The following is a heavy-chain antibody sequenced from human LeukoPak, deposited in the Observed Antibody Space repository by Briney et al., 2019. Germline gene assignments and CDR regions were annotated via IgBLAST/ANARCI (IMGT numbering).Heavy chain of an antibody. CDR2: INPNSGGT. CDR3: ARDTDLEDAFDI. V-gene: IGHV1-2*02. Sequence: ASVKVSFKASGYTFTGYYMHWVRQAPGQGLEWMGWINPNSGGTNYAQEFQGRVTMTRDTSISTAYMELSRLRSDDTAVYYCARDTDLEDAFDIWGQGTMVTVSS. J-gene: IGHJ3*02. CDR1: GYTFTGYY. D-gene: IGHD3-3*01.